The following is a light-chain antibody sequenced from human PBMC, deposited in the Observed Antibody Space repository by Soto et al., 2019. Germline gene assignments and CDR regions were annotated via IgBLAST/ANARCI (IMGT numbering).Light chain of an antibody. CDR3: SSYATGGSYV. Sequence: QSALTQPASVPGSPGQSITISCSGSSRDVGGYNAVSWYQQHPGQAPKLVIYDVSDRPSGISRRFSASKSGNTASLTISGLQAEDDADYYCSSYATGGSYVFGTGTKVTVL. J-gene: IGLJ1*01. CDR1: SRDVGGYNA. V-gene: IGLV2-14*03. CDR2: DVS.